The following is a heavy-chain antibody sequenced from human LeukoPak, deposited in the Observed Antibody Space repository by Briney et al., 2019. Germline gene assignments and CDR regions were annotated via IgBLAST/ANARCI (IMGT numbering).Heavy chain of an antibody. D-gene: IGHD6-13*01. Sequence: SGTLSLTCAVSGGSISSSHWWTWVRQSPGQGLEWIGEMSHSGSTNSNPSLKSRVTISIDKSQNQLSLRLNSVTAADTAVYYCASRSAAGPFWGQGTLVTVSS. CDR2: MSHSGST. CDR3: ASRSAAGPF. CDR1: GGSISSSHW. V-gene: IGHV4-4*02. J-gene: IGHJ4*02.